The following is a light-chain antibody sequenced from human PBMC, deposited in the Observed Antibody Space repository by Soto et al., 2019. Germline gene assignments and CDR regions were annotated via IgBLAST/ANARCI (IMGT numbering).Light chain of an antibody. CDR1: QGINIF. CDR3: QQRNSYPRT. V-gene: IGKV1-9*01. CDR2: AAS. J-gene: IGKJ2*01. Sequence: DIQLTQSPSFLSASVGDRVTITCRASQGINIFLAWFQQKPGKAPNLLISAASTLQSGVPSRFSGSGSETEFTLIITSLQPEDSATYYCQQRNSYPRTFGQGTEVDIK.